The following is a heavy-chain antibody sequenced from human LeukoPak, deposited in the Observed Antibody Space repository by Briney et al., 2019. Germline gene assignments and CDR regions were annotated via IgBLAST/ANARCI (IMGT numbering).Heavy chain of an antibody. D-gene: IGHD5/OR15-5a*01. V-gene: IGHV3-64*04. J-gene: IGHJ4*02. CDR1: GFTFSTNS. Sequence: PGGSLRLSCSASGFTFSTNSMHWVRQAPGKGLEFVSAITSNGGSTYYADSVKGRFTISRDNSENTLYLQMNNLRADDTAVYYCAKARGSSVYEQFDYWGQGTQVTVSP. CDR2: ITSNGGST. CDR3: AKARGSSVYEQFDY.